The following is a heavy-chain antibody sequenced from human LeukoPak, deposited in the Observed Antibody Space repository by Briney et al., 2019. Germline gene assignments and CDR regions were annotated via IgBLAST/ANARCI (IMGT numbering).Heavy chain of an antibody. D-gene: IGHD3-22*01. CDR3: AKRPRDTSGYYLGAFDG. J-gene: IGHJ3*01. Sequence: GGSLRLSCAASGLTFSDYAMSWVRQAPGKGLEWVSAISASGGDTYYADSVKGRFTISRDNSKNTLYLHMSSLRAEDTAVYFCAKRPRDTSGYYLGAFDGWGQGTTVTVSS. CDR1: GLTFSDYA. V-gene: IGHV3-23*01. CDR2: ISASGGDT.